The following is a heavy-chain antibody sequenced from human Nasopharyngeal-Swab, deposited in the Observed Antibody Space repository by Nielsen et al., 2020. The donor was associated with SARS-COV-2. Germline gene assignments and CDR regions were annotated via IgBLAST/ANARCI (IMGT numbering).Heavy chain of an antibody. J-gene: IGHJ3*02. CDR2: INPSGGST. CDR3: ARDLPYETLLWFGELYLGAFDI. CDR1: GYTFTSYY. Sequence: ASVKVSCKASGYTFTSYYMHWVRQATGQGLEWMGIINPSGGSTSYAQKFQGRVTMTRDTSTSTVYMELSSLRSEDTAVYYCARDLPYETLLWFGELYLGAFDIWGQGTMVTVSS. D-gene: IGHD3-10*01. V-gene: IGHV1-46*01.